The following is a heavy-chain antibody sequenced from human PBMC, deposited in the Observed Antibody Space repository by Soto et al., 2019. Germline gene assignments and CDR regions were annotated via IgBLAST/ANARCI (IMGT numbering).Heavy chain of an antibody. CDR3: ARALVITFGGVIATHNFDY. V-gene: IGHV4-31*03. CDR1: GGSISSGGYY. J-gene: IGHJ4*02. CDR2: IYYSGST. Sequence: SETLSLTCTVSGGSISSGGYYWSWIRQHPGKGLEWIGYIYYSGSTYYNPSLKSRVTISVDTSKNQFSLKLSSVTAADTAVYYCARALVITFGGVIATHNFDYWGQGTLVTVSS. D-gene: IGHD3-16*02.